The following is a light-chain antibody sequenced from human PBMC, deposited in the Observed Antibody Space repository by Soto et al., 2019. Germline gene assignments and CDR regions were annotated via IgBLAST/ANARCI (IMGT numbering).Light chain of an antibody. CDR3: SSYTSSSTPWV. CDR2: EVS. Sequence: QSALTQPASVSGSPGQSITISCTGTSSDVGGYNYVSWYQQDPGKAPKLMIYEVSNRPSGVSNRFSGSKSGNTASLTISGLQPDDEADYYCSSYTSSSTPWVFGGGTKLTVL. J-gene: IGLJ3*02. CDR1: SSDVGGYNY. V-gene: IGLV2-14*01.